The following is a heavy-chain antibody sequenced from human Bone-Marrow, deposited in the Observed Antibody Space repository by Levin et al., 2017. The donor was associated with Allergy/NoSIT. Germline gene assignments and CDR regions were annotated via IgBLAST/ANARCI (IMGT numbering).Heavy chain of an antibody. V-gene: IGHV1-2*02. CDR3: ARDAGGCGGDCYSEDDAFDI. Sequence: EASVKVSCKASGYTFTGYYMHWVRQAPGQGLEWMGWINPNSGGTNYAQKFQGRVTMTRDTSISTAYMELSRLRSDDTAVYYCARDAGGCGGDCYSEDDAFDIWGQGTMVTVSS. D-gene: IGHD2-21*02. J-gene: IGHJ3*02. CDR2: INPNSGGT. CDR1: GYTFTGYY.